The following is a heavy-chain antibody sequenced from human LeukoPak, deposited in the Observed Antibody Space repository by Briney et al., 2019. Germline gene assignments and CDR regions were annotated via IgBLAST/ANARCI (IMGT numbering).Heavy chain of an antibody. CDR1: GFTYSSFD. CDR3: ARGPPRGKYYYMDV. Sequence: GGSLRLSCAASGFTYSSFDMHWVRQPTGQGLEWVSTIGTASDTYYPGSVEGRFTLSRDNAKNSLYRQMNSLTAGDTAVYYCARGPPRGKYYYMDVWGKGTTVTVSS. J-gene: IGHJ6*03. V-gene: IGHV3-13*01. D-gene: IGHD1-1*01. CDR2: IGTASDT.